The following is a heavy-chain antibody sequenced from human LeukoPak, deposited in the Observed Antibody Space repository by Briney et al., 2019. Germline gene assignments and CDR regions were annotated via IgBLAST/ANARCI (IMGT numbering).Heavy chain of an antibody. CDR1: GYSFTSYW. Sequence: GESLKISCKGSGYSFTSYWIGWVRQMPGKGLEWMGIIYPGGSDTRYSPSFQGQVTISADKSISTAYLQWSSLKASDTAMYYCARGGYDPWGYYYGMDVWGKGTTVTVSS. J-gene: IGHJ6*04. CDR2: IYPGGSDT. D-gene: IGHD5-12*01. CDR3: ARGGYDPWGYYYGMDV. V-gene: IGHV5-51*01.